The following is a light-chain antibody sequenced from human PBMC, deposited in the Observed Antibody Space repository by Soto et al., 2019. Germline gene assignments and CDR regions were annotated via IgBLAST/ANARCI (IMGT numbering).Light chain of an antibody. V-gene: IGKV3-20*01. CDR3: QKYGTSPWT. J-gene: IGKJ1*01. CDR2: GAS. CDR1: QNIISNY. Sequence: IVLAQSPGTLSLSPGERATLSCRASQNIISNYLAWYQQKPGQAPRLIIYGASSGATGIPDRFSGSGSGTDFTLTISRLEPEDFAVYYCQKYGTSPWTFGQGTKVDIK.